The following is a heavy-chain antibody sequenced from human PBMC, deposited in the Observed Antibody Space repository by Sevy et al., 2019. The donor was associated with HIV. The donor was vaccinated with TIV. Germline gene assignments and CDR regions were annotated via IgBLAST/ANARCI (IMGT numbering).Heavy chain of an antibody. Sequence: SQTLSLTCAISGDSVSTYSAAWNWIRQSPSRGLEWLGRTYYKSKWYNDYALSVKSRISINPDTPKNQISLQLNSVTPXXXXXXXXXXXXXXXFFHFDYWGQGTLVTVSS. CDR2: TYYKSKWYN. J-gene: IGHJ4*02. CDR3: XXXXXXXFFHFDY. V-gene: IGHV6-1*01. CDR1: GDSVSTYSAA.